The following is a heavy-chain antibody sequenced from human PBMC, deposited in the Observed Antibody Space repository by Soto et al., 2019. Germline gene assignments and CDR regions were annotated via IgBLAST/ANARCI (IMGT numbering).Heavy chain of an antibody. Sequence: EVQLLESGGDLVQPGGSLRLSCAASGFTFSSYAMSWVRQAPGKGLEWVSAISGSGGSTYYADSVKGRFTISRDNSKNTLYTQITSLRAGDTAVYYCAKIMTADSSGYRLTLCYYYYGMDVWGQGTTVTVSS. CDR1: GFTFSSYA. J-gene: IGHJ6*02. V-gene: IGHV3-23*01. CDR2: ISGSGGST. CDR3: AKIMTADSSGYRLTLCYYYYGMDV. D-gene: IGHD3-22*01.